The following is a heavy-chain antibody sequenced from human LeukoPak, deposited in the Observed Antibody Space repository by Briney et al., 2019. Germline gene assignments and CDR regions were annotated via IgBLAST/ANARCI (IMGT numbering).Heavy chain of an antibody. Sequence: SVKVSCKASGGTFSSYAISWVRQATGQGLEWMGGIIPIFGTANYAQKFQGRVTITTDESTSTAYMELSSLRSEDTAVYYCARVVGARTPDYYYYYYMDVWGKGTTVTVSS. D-gene: IGHD1-26*01. CDR1: GGTFSSYA. J-gene: IGHJ6*03. CDR3: ARVVGARTPDYYYYYYMDV. CDR2: IIPIFGTA. V-gene: IGHV1-69*05.